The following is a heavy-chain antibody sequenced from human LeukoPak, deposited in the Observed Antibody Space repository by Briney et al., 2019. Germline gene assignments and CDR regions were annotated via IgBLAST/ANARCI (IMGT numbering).Heavy chain of an antibody. J-gene: IGHJ4*02. Sequence: ASVKVSCKASGGTFSSYAISWVRQAPGRGLEWMGRIIPMFGTANYAQKFQGRVTITTDESTSTAYMELSSLRSEYTAVYYCASDVTIFGVRHYYFYYWGQGTLVTVSS. D-gene: IGHD3-3*01. CDR3: ASDVTIFGVRHYYFYY. V-gene: IGHV1-69*05. CDR2: IIPMFGTA. CDR1: GGTFSSYA.